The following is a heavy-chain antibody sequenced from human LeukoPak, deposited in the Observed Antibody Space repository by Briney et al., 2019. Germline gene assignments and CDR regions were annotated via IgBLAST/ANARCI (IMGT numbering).Heavy chain of an antibody. J-gene: IGHJ4*02. Sequence: PSETLSLTCTVSGGSISSYYWSWIRQPPGKGLEWIGYIYHTGSTKYNPSLKSRVTISVDTSKNQFSLKLSSVTAADTAVYYCARQYYYESSDFWYWGQGTLVTVSS. CDR3: ARQYYYESSDFWY. V-gene: IGHV4-59*01. CDR2: IYHTGST. D-gene: IGHD3-22*01. CDR1: GGSISSYY.